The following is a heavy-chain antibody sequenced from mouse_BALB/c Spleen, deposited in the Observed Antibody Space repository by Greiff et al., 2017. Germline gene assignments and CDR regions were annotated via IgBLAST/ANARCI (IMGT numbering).Heavy chain of an antibody. CDR3: ARGGNYHFDY. CDR1: GYAFTNYL. V-gene: IGHV1-54*01. D-gene: IGHD2-1*01. J-gene: IGHJ2*01. Sequence: QVQLQQSGAELVRPGTSVKVSCKASGYAFTNYLIEWVKQRPGQGLEWIGVINPGSGGTNYNEKFKGKATLTADKSSSTAYMQLSSLTSDDSAVYFCARGGNYHFDYWGQGTTLTVSS. CDR2: INPGSGGT.